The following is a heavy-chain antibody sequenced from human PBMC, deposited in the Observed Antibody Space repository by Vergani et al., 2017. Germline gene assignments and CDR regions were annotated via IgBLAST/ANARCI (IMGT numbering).Heavy chain of an antibody. J-gene: IGHJ4*02. CDR1: RFTLSNYD. V-gene: IGHV3-30*02. Sequence: QVQLVESGGGVVQRGGSLRLSCATSRFTLSNYDIQWIRQGPGKGLEFVAFIQFDGSNQYYADSVKGRFTLSRDFSKNPLYLQMNSLRTDDTATYYCAKHFRGWGIDYWGQGTQVIVSS. CDR3: AKHFRGWGIDY. CDR2: IQFDGSNQ. D-gene: IGHD3-16*01.